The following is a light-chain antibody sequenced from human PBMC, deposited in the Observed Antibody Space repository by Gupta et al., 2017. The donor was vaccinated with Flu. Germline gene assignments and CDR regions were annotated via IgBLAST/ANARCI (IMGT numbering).Light chain of an antibody. CDR2: EFI. V-gene: IGLV2-14*01. CDR1: SSDVGGYNY. CDR3: SSYTSSNSLE. Sequence: QSALTQPASVSGSPGQSITISCTRTSSDVGGYNYVSWYQHHPGKAPKLMIYEFINRPSGVSNRFSRSKSGNTASLTISGLQAEDEADYYCSSYTSSNSLEFGGGTKLTVL. J-gene: IGLJ3*02.